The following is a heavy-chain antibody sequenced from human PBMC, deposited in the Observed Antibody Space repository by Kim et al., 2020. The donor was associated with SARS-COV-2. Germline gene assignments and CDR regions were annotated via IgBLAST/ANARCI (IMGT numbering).Heavy chain of an antibody. Sequence: SETLSLTCAVYGGSFSGYYWSWIRQPPGKGLEWIGEINHSGSTNYNPSLKSRVTISVDTSKNQFSLKLSSVTAADTAVYYCARGRGVTSFGVVITRKNYYGMDVWGRGTTVTVSS. V-gene: IGHV4-34*01. CDR3: ARGRGVTSFGVVITRKNYYGMDV. CDR2: INHSGST. CDR1: GGSFSGYY. D-gene: IGHD3-3*01. J-gene: IGHJ6*02.